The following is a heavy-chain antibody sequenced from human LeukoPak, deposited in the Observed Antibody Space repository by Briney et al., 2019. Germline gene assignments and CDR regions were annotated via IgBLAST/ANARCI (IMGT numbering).Heavy chain of an antibody. CDR2: IYHSGST. CDR3: ARRRDGYFDY. Sequence: PSETLSLTCAVSGYSISSGYYWGWIRQPPGKGLEWIGSIYHSGSTYYNPSLKSRVTISVDTSKNQFSLKLSSVTAADTAVSYCARRRDGYFDYWGQGTLVTVSS. CDR1: GYSISSGYY. V-gene: IGHV4-38-2*01. J-gene: IGHJ4*02. D-gene: IGHD5-24*01.